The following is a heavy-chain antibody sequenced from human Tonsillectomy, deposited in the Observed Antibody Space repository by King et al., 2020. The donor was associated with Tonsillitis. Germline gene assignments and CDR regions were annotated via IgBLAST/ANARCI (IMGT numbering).Heavy chain of an antibody. CDR3: ARVRSGDFRYYYFMDV. V-gene: IGHV3-33*08. CDR1: GFAFRTYS. D-gene: IGHD1-26*01. CDR2: ISYDVSNE. J-gene: IGHJ6*03. Sequence: VQLVESGGGVVQPGKSLRLSCAASGFAFRTYSMHWVRQAPGKGLEWVAVISYDVSNENYADSVRGRFTISRDNSKNTLFLQMNSLRAEDTAVFYCARVRSGDFRYYYFMDVWGKGTTVTVSS.